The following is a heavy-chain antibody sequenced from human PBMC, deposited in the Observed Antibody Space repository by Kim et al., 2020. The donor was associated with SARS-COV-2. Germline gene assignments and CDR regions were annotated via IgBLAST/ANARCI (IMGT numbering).Heavy chain of an antibody. D-gene: IGHD3-10*01. CDR1: GFTFSSYS. CDR2: ISSSSSYI. V-gene: IGHV3-21*01. J-gene: IGHJ6*02. CDR3: ARPQLLWFRELLYPGGMDV. Sequence: GGSLRLSCAASGFTFSSYSMNWVRQAPGKGLEWVSSISSSSSYIYYADSVKGRFTISRDNAKNSLYLQMNSLRAEDTAVYYCARPQLLWFRELLYPGGMDVWGQGTTVTVSS.